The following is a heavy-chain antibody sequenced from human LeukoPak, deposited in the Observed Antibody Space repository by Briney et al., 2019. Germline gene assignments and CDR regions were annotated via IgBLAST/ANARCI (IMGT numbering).Heavy chain of an antibody. J-gene: IGHJ3*02. CDR1: GGSISSYY. CDR2: IYTSGST. D-gene: IGHD2-21*02. V-gene: IGHV4-4*07. CDR3: ARSTLAYCGGDCYADAFDI. Sequence: SETLSLTCTVSGGSISSYYWSWIRQPAGKGLEWIGRIYTSGSTNYNPSLKSRVTMSVDTSKSQFSLKLSSVTAADTAVYYCARSTLAYCGGDCYADAFDIWGQGTMVTVSS.